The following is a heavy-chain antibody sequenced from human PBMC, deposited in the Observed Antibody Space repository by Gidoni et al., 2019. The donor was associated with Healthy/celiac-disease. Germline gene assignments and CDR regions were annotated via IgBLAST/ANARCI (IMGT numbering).Heavy chain of an antibody. Sequence: EVQLVESGGGLVQPGGSLRLSCAASGFPFSSYEMNWVRRAPGKGLEWVSYISSSGSTIYYADSVKGRFTISRDNAKNSLYLQMNSLRAEDTAVYYCARVHRVAAAGNDAFDIWGQGTMVTVSS. CDR3: ARVHRVAAAGNDAFDI. J-gene: IGHJ3*02. D-gene: IGHD6-13*01. V-gene: IGHV3-48*03. CDR2: ISSSGSTI. CDR1: GFPFSSYE.